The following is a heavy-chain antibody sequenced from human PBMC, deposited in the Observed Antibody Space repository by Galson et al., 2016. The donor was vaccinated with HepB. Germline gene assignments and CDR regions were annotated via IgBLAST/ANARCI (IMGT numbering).Heavy chain of an antibody. J-gene: IGHJ4*02. CDR1: GYTFTTSG. Sequence: SVKVSCKASGYTFTTSGISWVRQAPGQGLEWMGWISTHNGYTNYAQKVQGRLTMTTDTSTSTAYMELRSLRSDDTAIYYCAKAPEGQFWGQGTRVTVSS. V-gene: IGHV1-18*04. CDR3: AKAPEGQF. CDR2: ISTHNGYT.